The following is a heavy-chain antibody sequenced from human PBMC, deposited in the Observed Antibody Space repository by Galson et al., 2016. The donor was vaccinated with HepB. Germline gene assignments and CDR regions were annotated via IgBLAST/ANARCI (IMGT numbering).Heavy chain of an antibody. CDR3: AKVALPYCYETSCFGMDV. Sequence: SLRLSCAASGFTFGAYGTHWVRQAPAKGLEWVAVISHNGSESYYADSVRGRFTISRDNSKSTLHLQMDALRVEDRAVYFCAKVALPYCYETSCFGMDVWGKGTTVTVSS. V-gene: IGHV3-30*18. CDR2: ISHNGSES. D-gene: IGHD2-2*01. CDR1: GFTFGAYG. J-gene: IGHJ6*04.